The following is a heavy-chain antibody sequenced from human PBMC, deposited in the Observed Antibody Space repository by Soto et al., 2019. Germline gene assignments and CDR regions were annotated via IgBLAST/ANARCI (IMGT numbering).Heavy chain of an antibody. CDR3: ARGKIFGDV. Sequence: GGSLGLSLSASGFPFRSYDMHWVRQATGKGLEWVSAIGTAGDPYYPGSVKGRFTISRENAKNSLYLQMNSLRAGDTAVYYCARGKIFGDVWGQGTTVNVSS. J-gene: IGHJ6*02. CDR1: GFPFRSYD. D-gene: IGHD3-3*01. V-gene: IGHV3-13*05. CDR2: IGTAGDP.